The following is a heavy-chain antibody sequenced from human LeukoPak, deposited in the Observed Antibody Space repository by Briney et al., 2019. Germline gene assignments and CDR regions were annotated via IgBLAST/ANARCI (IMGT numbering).Heavy chain of an antibody. V-gene: IGHV3-64*01. CDR1: GFTFSSCA. D-gene: IGHD3-3*01. Sequence: GGSLRLSCAASGFTFSSCAMHWVRQAPGKGLEYVSAISSNGGSTYYANSVKGRFTISRDNSKNTLYLQMGSLRAEDMAVYYCARSYDFWSGYYPSFDYWGQGTLVTVSS. CDR3: ARSYDFWSGYYPSFDY. J-gene: IGHJ4*02. CDR2: ISSNGGST.